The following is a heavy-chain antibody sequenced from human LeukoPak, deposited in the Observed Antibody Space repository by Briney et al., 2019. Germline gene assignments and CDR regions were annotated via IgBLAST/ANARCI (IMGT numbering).Heavy chain of an antibody. Sequence: GGSLRLSCAASGVTVSSNDMHWVRQPTGKGLEWVSGIGFGGDTYYSGSVKGRFTISRDNAKNSLYLQMNSLRAGDTAVYYCTRGGRSAPFDYWGQGTLVTVSS. D-gene: IGHD1-26*01. CDR1: GVTVSSND. CDR3: TRGGRSAPFDY. J-gene: IGHJ4*02. V-gene: IGHV3-13*04. CDR2: IGFGGDT.